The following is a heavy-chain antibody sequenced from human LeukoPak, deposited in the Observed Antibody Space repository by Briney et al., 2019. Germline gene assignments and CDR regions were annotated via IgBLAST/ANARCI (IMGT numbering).Heavy chain of an antibody. V-gene: IGHV3-64D*06. CDR3: VKAYYDILTGYFDY. D-gene: IGHD3-9*01. J-gene: IGHJ4*02. CDR1: GFTFSSYA. Sequence: PGGSLRLSCSASGFTFSSYAMHWVRQAPGKGLEYVSAISSNGGSTYYADSVKGRFTISRDNSKNTLYLQMSNLRAEDTAVYYCVKAYYDILTGYFDYWGQGTLVTVSS. CDR2: ISSNGGST.